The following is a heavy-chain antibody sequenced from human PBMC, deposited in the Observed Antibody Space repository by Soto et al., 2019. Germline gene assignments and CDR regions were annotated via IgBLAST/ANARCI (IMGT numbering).Heavy chain of an antibody. V-gene: IGHV1-18*01. D-gene: IGHD3-22*01. CDR2: ISAYNGNT. CDR3: ARAHLKTRHYDSSGYYPFDY. Sequence: ASVNVSCKASGYTFPSYGISWLRQAPGQGLEWMGWISAYNGNTNYAQKLQGRVTMTTDTSTSTAYMELRSLRSDDTAVYYCARAHLKTRHYDSSGYYPFDYWGEGTLVTVSS. J-gene: IGHJ4*02. CDR1: GYTFPSYG.